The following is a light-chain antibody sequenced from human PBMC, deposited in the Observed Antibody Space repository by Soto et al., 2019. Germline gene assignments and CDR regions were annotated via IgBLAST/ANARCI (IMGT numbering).Light chain of an antibody. Sequence: DIPVTQSPSTLSASVGDRVTITCRASQGISIWLAWYQQKPGQAPNLLIYDASSLESGVPSRFSGSGSGTKFTLTISSLQPDDVATYYCQQYQTLWTFGQGTKVDIK. V-gene: IGKV1-5*01. CDR1: QGISIW. CDR2: DAS. J-gene: IGKJ1*01. CDR3: QQYQTLWT.